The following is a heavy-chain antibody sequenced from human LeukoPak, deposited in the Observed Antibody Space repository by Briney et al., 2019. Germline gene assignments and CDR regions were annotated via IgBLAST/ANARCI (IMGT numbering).Heavy chain of an antibody. Sequence: PSGTLPLTCTVSGGSITGYYWNWIRQPAGQGLEWLGRVYSSGVGNYNPSLTSRVTMSVDTSKNQFSLKLTSLTAADTAVYYCAREEFLHEIDSSGYFVYWGQGTLVTVSS. D-gene: IGHD3-22*01. CDR2: VYSSGVG. J-gene: IGHJ4*02. CDR3: AREEFLHEIDSSGYFVY. CDR1: GGSITGYY. V-gene: IGHV4-4*07.